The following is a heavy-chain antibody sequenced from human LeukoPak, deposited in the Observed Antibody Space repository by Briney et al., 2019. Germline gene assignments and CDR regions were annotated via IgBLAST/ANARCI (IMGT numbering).Heavy chain of an antibody. CDR1: GGSVSSGDYH. Sequence: SETLSLTCTVSGGSVSSGDYHWSWIRQPPGKGLEWIGYIYYIANTNYNPSLKSRVTISVDTSKNQLSLKLSSVTAAGTAVYYCARRDRVRTLYYYYGMDVWGQGTTVTVSS. D-gene: IGHD3-10*01. J-gene: IGHJ6*02. CDR2: IYYIANT. CDR3: ARRDRVRTLYYYYGMDV. V-gene: IGHV4-61*08.